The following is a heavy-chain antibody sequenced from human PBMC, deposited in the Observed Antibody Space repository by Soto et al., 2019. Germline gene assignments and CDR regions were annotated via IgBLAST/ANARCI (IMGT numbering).Heavy chain of an antibody. D-gene: IGHD3-22*01. V-gene: IGHV3-7*01. CDR1: GFTFSSYW. CDR2: IKQDGREK. J-gene: IGHJ4*02. CDR3: ARVYQGGTYYYDSSGSPDY. Sequence: PGGSLRPSCAASGFTFSSYWMSWVRQAPGKGLEWVANIKQDGREKYYVDSVKGRSTISRDNAKNSLYLQMNSLRAEDTAVYYCARVYQGGTYYYDSSGSPDYWGQGTLVTVSS.